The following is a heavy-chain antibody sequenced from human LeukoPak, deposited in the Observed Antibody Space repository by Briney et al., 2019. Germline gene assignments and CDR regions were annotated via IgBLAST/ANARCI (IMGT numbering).Heavy chain of an antibody. V-gene: IGHV3-48*01. Sequence: QPGGSLRLSCAVSGFTLNTYTMNWVRQAPGKGLEWISSISASSNSIEYADSVEGRFSISRDNAKNSMHLQMNSLRAEDTAMYYCARDLGLRRNGYNPFDYWGHGVLVTVSS. J-gene: IGHJ4*01. CDR3: ARDLGLRRNGYNPFDY. D-gene: IGHD5-24*01. CDR2: ISASSNSI. CDR1: GFTLNTYT.